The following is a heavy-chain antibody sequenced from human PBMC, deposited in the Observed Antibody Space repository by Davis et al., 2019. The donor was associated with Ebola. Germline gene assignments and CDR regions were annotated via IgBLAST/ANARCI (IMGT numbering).Heavy chain of an antibody. Sequence: SVKVSCKASGGTFSSYAISWVRQAPGQGLEWMGRIIPILGIANYAQKFQGRVTMTRDTSTSTVYMELSSLRSEDTAVYYCARTGRGWECSDYWGQGTLVTVSS. D-gene: IGHD1-26*01. CDR3: ARTGRGWECSDY. CDR1: GGTFSSYA. V-gene: IGHV1-69*04. CDR2: IIPILGIA. J-gene: IGHJ4*02.